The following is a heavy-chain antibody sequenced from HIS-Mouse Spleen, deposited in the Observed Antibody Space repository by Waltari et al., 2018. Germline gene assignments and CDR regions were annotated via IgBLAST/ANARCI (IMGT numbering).Heavy chain of an antibody. V-gene: IGHV4-39*07. J-gene: IGHJ2*01. CDR1: GGSISSSSYY. CDR3: AREIPYSSSWYDWYFDL. D-gene: IGHD6-13*01. Sequence: QLQLQESGPGLVKPSETLSLTCTVSGGSISSSSYYWGWIRQPPGKGLEWIGSIYYSGGNDTKPALKSRVTISVDTSKNQFSLKLSSVTAADTAVYYCAREIPYSSSWYDWYFDLWGRGTLVTVSS. CDR2: IYYSGGN.